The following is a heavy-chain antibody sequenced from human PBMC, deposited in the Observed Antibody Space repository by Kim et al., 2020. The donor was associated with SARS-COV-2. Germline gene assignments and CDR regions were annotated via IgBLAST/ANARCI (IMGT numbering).Heavy chain of an antibody. CDR3: AREHAATDY. CDR2: ISSSGSTT. CDR1: GFTFSDYY. Sequence: GGSLRLSCAASGFTFSDYYMNWIRQAPGKGLEWVSYISSSGSTTAYADSVKGRFTISRDNAKNSLYLQMNSLRGDDTAVYYCAREHAATDYWGQGTLVTVSS. D-gene: IGHD6-13*01. J-gene: IGHJ4*02. V-gene: IGHV3-11*01.